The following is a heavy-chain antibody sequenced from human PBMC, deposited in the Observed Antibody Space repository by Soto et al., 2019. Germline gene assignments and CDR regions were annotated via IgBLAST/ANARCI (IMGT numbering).Heavy chain of an antibody. V-gene: IGHV4-31*03. J-gene: IGHJ5*02. CDR2: IYYSGST. CDR3: ARVLGSGSAWFDP. D-gene: IGHD3-10*01. CDR1: GGSISSGGYY. Sequence: QVQLQESGPGLVKPSQTLSLTCTVSGGSISSGGYYWSWIRQHPGKGLEWIGYIYYSGSTYYNPSLKSRVTIAVDTSKNQFSLKLSSVTAADPAVYYCARVLGSGSAWFDPWGQGTLVTVSS.